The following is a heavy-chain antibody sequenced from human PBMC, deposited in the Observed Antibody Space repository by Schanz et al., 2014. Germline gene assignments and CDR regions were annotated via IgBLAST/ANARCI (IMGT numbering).Heavy chain of an antibody. Sequence: EVQLVESGGGLVQPGGSLRLSCAASGFTFGNFFMSWVRQAPGKGLGWVANIKQDGIEKYYVDSVKGRFTISRDNAKNSLYLQMTSLTADDTAVYYCARDKGGYYPFDYWGRGTLVTVSS. V-gene: IGHV3-7*01. D-gene: IGHD3-3*01. CDR1: GFTFGNFF. J-gene: IGHJ4*02. CDR2: IKQDGIEK. CDR3: ARDKGGYYPFDY.